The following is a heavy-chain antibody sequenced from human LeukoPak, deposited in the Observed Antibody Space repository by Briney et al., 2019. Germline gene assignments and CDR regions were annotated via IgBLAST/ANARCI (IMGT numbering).Heavy chain of an antibody. CDR2: VSSGDGIT. CDR1: GFTFSSYA. J-gene: IGHJ6*02. Sequence: PGGSLRLSCAASGFTFSSYAMSWVRQAPGKGLEWVSTVSSGDGITYYADSVKGRFTISRDNSQHTLYLQVSSLRAEDTVVYFCAKSVFHIMTDYYFALDVWGQGTTVTVSS. V-gene: IGHV3-23*01. D-gene: IGHD3-9*01. CDR3: AKSVFHIMTDYYFALDV.